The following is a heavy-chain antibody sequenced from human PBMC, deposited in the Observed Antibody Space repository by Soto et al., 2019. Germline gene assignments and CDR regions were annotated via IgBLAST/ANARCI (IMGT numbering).Heavy chain of an antibody. CDR3: AAHRGGITMVRGVIENWFDP. CDR1: GFTFTSSA. D-gene: IGHD3-10*01. V-gene: IGHV1-58*02. J-gene: IGHJ5*02. CDR2: IVVGSGNT. Sequence: QMQLVQSGPEVKKPGTSVKVSCKASGFTFTSSAMQWVRQARGQRLEWIGWIVVGSGNTNYAQKFQERVTITRDMSKSTAYMELSSLRSEDTAVYYCAAHRGGITMVRGVIENWFDPWGQGTLVTVSS.